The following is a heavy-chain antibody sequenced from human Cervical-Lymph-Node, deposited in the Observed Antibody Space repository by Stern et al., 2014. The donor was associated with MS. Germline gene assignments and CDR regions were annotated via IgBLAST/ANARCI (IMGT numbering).Heavy chain of an antibody. Sequence: QVQLVQSGAEVQKPGSSVKVSCRASGGTFRSSDISWVRQAPGQGLEWMGGSIPIIGTANYAQKYQGRVTITADESTSTAYMELSSLRSEDTAIYYCALGGFGHYFEYWGQGTLVTVSS. CDR3: ALGGFGHYFEY. V-gene: IGHV1-69*01. D-gene: IGHD3-10*01. J-gene: IGHJ4*02. CDR1: GGTFRSSD. CDR2: SIPIIGTA.